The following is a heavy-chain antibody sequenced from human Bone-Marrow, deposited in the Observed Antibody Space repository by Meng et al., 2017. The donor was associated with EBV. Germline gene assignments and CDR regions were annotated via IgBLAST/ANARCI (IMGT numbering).Heavy chain of an antibody. Sequence: QVQLQQWGAVLLKPSESLSPTCAVYGGSFSGYYWSWIRQPPGKGLEWIGEINHSGSTNYNPSLKSRLTISVDTSKSQFSLKLSSVTAADTAVYYCARGGRASARAGVGHDFWGQGTLVTVSS. CDR3: ARGGRASARAGVGHDF. D-gene: IGHD6-6*01. J-gene: IGHJ4*02. CDR1: GGSFSGYY. CDR2: INHSGST. V-gene: IGHV4-34*01.